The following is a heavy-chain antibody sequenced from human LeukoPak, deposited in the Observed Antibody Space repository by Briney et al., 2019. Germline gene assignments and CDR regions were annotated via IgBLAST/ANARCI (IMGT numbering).Heavy chain of an antibody. V-gene: IGHV3-9*01. CDR2: ITWNSDTI. Sequence: GGSLRLSCAASGFTFDDYAMHWVRQAPGKGLEWVSGITWNSDTIEYADSVKGRFTVSRDNAKTSLYLQMNNLKAEDTALYYCAKSMTPNLYYYYALDVWGQGTTVTVSS. J-gene: IGHJ6*02. CDR1: GFTFDDYA. CDR3: AKSMTPNLYYYYALDV.